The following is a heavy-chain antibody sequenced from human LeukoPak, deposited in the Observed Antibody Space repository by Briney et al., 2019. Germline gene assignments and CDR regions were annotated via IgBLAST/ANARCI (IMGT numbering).Heavy chain of an antibody. CDR3: ARGLYCSSTSCYPIYYYFDY. D-gene: IGHD2-2*01. CDR1: GGSFSGYY. Sequence: PSETLSLTCAVYGGSFSGYYWSWIRQPPGKGLEWIGEINHSGSTNYNPSLKSRVTISVDTSKNQFSLKLSSVTAADTAVYYCARGLYCSSTSCYPIYYYFDYWGQGTLVTVSS. V-gene: IGHV4-34*01. CDR2: INHSGST. J-gene: IGHJ4*02.